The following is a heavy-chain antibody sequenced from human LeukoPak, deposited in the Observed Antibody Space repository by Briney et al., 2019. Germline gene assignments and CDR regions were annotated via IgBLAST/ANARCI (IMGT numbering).Heavy chain of an antibody. V-gene: IGHV3-7*03. J-gene: IGHJ6*02. CDR2: INHNGNVN. Sequence: GGSLRLSCAASGLRFGSYWMNWARQAPGKGLEWVASINHNGNVNYYADSVKGRFTISRDNAKNSLYLQMSNLRAEDTAVYFCARGGGLDVWGQGATVTVSS. D-gene: IGHD3-16*01. CDR3: ARGGGLDV. CDR1: GLRFGSYW.